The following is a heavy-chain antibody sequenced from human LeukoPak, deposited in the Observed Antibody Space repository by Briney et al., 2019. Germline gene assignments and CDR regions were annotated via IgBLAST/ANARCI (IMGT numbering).Heavy chain of an antibody. CDR2: IIPIFGTA. Sequence: SVKVSCKASGGTFSNYAISWVRQAPGQGLEWMGGIIPIFGTANYAQKFQGRVTITADESTSTAYMELSSLRSEDTAVYYCARGSGSRGLGAGEVAFDIWGQGTMVTVSS. CDR3: ARGSGSRGLGAGEVAFDI. V-gene: IGHV1-69*13. D-gene: IGHD1-26*01. CDR1: GGTFSNYA. J-gene: IGHJ3*02.